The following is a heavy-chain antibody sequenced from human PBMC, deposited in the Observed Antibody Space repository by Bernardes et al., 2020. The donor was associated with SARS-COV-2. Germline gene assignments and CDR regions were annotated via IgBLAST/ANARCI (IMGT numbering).Heavy chain of an antibody. CDR2: ISADGGRT. J-gene: IGHJ4*02. CDR3: AKRGDSSWSAFDL. D-gene: IGHD6-6*01. CDR1: GFTFSNFA. V-gene: IGHV3-23*01. Sequence: SLRLSCAASGFTFSNFAMNWVRQAPGKGLVWVSTISADGGRTYYTDSVQGRFAISRDNSKNTLYLQMNSLRVEDTALYYCAKRGDSSWSAFDLWVQGILVTVSS.